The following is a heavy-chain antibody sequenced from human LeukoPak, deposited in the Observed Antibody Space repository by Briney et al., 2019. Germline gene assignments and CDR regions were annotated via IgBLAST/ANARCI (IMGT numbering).Heavy chain of an antibody. J-gene: IGHJ4*02. V-gene: IGHV1-2*02. CDR2: INPKSGGT. CDR3: ARLPEEDYGDY. CDR1: GYSFTDYF. Sequence: ASVKVSGKASGYSFTDYFIHWVRQVPGQGLEWMGWINPKSGGTNYAQKFQGRVTMTRDTSISTAYMELSRLTSDDTAVYYCARLPEEDYGDYLGQGRLVTVSS.